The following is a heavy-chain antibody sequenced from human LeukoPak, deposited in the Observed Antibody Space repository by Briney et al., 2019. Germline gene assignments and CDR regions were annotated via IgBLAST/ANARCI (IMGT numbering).Heavy chain of an antibody. CDR1: GFTVSSSY. D-gene: IGHD6-13*01. CDR2: IYSGGST. Sequence: GGSLTLSCAASGFTVSSSYMSWVRQAPGKGLEWVSVIYSGGSTYYADSVKGRFTISRDNSRNTLYLQMNSLSAEDTAVYYCARGLRSSSSCPVFDYWGPGSLFTVSS. V-gene: IGHV3-53*01. CDR3: ARGLRSSSSCPVFDY. J-gene: IGHJ4*02.